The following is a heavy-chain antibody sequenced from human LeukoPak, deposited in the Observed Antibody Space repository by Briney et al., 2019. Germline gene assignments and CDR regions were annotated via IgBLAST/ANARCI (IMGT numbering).Heavy chain of an antibody. D-gene: IGHD3-10*01. V-gene: IGHV4-34*01. CDR1: GGSFSGYY. CDR2: INHSGST. J-gene: IGHJ5*01. Sequence: SETLSLTCAAYGGSFSGYYWSWIRQPPGKGLEWIGEINHSGSTNYNPSLKSRLSISIDTSKHHFALRLSSVTAADTAVYYCAPGLPTISMLRGVKPSVMFDSWGQGTLVTVSS. CDR3: APGLPTISMLRGVKPSVMFDS.